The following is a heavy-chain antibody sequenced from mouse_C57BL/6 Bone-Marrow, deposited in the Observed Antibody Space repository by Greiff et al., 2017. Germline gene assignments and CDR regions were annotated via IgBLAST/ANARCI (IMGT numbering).Heavy chain of an antibody. Sequence: VQLQQSGAELVKPGASVKLSCTASGFNIKDYYMHWVKQRTEQGLEWIGRIDPEDGETKYAPKFQGKATITADTSSNTAYLQLSSLTSEDTAVYYCARLPHYYGSRWCCDVWGTGTTVTVSS. J-gene: IGHJ1*03. D-gene: IGHD1-1*01. CDR2: IDPEDGET. CDR1: GFNIKDYY. V-gene: IGHV14-2*01. CDR3: ARLPHYYGSRWCCDV.